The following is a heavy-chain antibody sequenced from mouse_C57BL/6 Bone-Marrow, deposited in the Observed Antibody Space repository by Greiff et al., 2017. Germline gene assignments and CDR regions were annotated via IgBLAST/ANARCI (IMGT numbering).Heavy chain of an antibody. CDR2: IHPNSGST. V-gene: IGHV1-64*01. CDR1: GYTFTSYW. CDR3: ARSAYYTPWFAY. J-gene: IGHJ3*01. D-gene: IGHD2-12*01. Sequence: QVQLQQPGAELVKPGASVKLSCKASGYTFTSYWMHWVKQRPGQGLEWIGMIHPNSGSTNYNEKFKSKATLTVDKSSSTAYMQLSSLTSEDSAVYYCARSAYYTPWFAYWGQGTLVTVSA.